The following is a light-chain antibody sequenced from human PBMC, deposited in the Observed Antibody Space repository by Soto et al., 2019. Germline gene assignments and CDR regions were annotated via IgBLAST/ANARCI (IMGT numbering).Light chain of an antibody. CDR2: EVT. J-gene: IGLJ1*01. CDR3: SSYTTTSTDV. CDR1: SSDVGAYDY. V-gene: IGLV2-14*01. Sequence: QSVLTQPASVSGSPGQSITISCTGTSSDVGAYDYVSWYQQHPGKAPKFMIYEVTNRPSGVSHRFSGSKSGNTASLTISGLQAEDEADYYCSSYTTTSTDVFGTGTKVTVL.